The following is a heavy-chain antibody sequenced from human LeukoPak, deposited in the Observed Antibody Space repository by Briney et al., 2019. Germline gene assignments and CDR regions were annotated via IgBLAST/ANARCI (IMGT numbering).Heavy chain of an antibody. V-gene: IGHV1-2*02. CDR1: GYXFTGYY. CDR3: ARAKLAAAGSHDAFDI. CDR2: IHPNSGGT. D-gene: IGHD6-13*01. J-gene: IGHJ3*02. Sequence: ASVKVSCKASGYXFTGYYIHWVRQAPGQGLEWMGWIHPNSGGTNYAQKFQGRVTMTRDTSISTAYMELSRLRSDDTAVYYCARAKLAAAGSHDAFDIWGQGTMVTVSS.